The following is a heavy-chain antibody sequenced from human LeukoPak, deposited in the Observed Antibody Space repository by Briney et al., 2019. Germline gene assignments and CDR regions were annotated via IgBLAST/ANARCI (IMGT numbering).Heavy chain of an antibody. V-gene: IGHV3-7*01. J-gene: IGHJ6*03. CDR3: AREMEFRYFDWLGDYMDV. CDR2: IKQDGSEK. D-gene: IGHD3-9*01. Sequence: GGSLRLSCAASEFSVGSNYMTWVRQAPGKGLEWVGNIKQDGSEKDYVHSVKGRLTISRDNAKNSLYLQMNSLRAEDTAVYYCAREMEFRYFDWLGDYMDVWGKGTTVTVSS. CDR1: EFSVGSNY.